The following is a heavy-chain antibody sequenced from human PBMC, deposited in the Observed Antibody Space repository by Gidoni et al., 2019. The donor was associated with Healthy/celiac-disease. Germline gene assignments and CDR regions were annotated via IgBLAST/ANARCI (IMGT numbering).Heavy chain of an antibody. CDR1: GFTFSSYS. CDR2: ISSRSSTV. V-gene: IGHV3-48*04. D-gene: IGHD1-26*01. Sequence: EVQLVESGGGLVQPGGSLRLSCEASGFTFSSYSMNWVRQAPGKGLEWVSYISSRSSTVYYADSVKGRFTISRDNAKNSLYLQMISLRAEDTAVYYCARDGGLIVGATACFDYWGQGTLVTVSS. CDR3: ARDGGLIVGATACFDY. J-gene: IGHJ4*02.